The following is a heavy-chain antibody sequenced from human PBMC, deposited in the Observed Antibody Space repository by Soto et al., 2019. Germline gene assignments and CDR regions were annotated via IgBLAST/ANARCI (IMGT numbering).Heavy chain of an antibody. Sequence: SETLSLTCAVYGGSFSVYYWSWIRQPPGKGLEWIGEINHSGSTNYNPSLKSRVNISVDKSKNQFSLKLSSVTAADTAVYYCQAAGHDFDYWGQGNRVTV. V-gene: IGHV4-34*01. D-gene: IGHD6-25*01. J-gene: IGHJ4*02. CDR1: GGSFSVYY. CDR3: QAAGHDFDY. CDR2: INHSGST.